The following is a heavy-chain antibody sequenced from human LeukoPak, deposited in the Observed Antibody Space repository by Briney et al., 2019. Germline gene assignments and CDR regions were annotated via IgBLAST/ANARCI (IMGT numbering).Heavy chain of an antibody. Sequence: QSGGSLRLSCAASGFTFSSYGMSWVRQAPGKGLEWVSAISGSGGCTYYADSVKGRFTISRDNSKNTLYLQMNSLRAEDTAVYYCAKEPLPPELGVDYWGQGTLVTVSS. CDR2: ISGSGGCT. V-gene: IGHV3-23*01. D-gene: IGHD1-26*01. CDR3: AKEPLPPELGVDY. J-gene: IGHJ4*02. CDR1: GFTFSSYG.